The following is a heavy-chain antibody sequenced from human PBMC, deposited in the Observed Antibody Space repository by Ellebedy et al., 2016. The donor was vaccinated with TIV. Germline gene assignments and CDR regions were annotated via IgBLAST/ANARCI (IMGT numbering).Heavy chain of an antibody. D-gene: IGHD3-9*01. J-gene: IGHJ1*01. CDR3: ARGLTGAYPFDI. CDR1: GGFVTSSSDC. Sequence: MPSETLSLTCNISGGFVTSSSDCWGWIRQPPGKGLEWIGTFYYSGTTYYHPALKSRVIMSVDTSKNHFSLKVNSVTAADTAVYYCARGLTGAYPFDIWGQGTQVAVSS. V-gene: IGHV4-39*07. CDR2: FYYSGTT.